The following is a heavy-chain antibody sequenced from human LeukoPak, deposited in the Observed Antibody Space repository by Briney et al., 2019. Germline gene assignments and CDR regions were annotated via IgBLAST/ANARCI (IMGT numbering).Heavy chain of an antibody. Sequence: GSLRLSCAASGFTFSSYWMNWVRQAPGKGLVWVSHIASDGSSTTYADSAKGRFSISRDNAKNTLYLQMNSLRVEDTAVYYCARGRPHGNDYWGQGTLVTVSS. V-gene: IGHV3-74*01. J-gene: IGHJ4*02. CDR2: IASDGSST. D-gene: IGHD4-23*01. CDR1: GFTFSSYW. CDR3: ARGRPHGNDY.